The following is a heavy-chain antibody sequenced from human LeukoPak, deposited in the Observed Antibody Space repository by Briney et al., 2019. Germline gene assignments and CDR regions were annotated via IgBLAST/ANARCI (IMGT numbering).Heavy chain of an antibody. Sequence: ASVKVSCKASGYTFTGYYMHWVRQAPGQGLEWMGWINPNSGGTNYAQKFQGRVTMTRDTSIGTAYMELSRLRSDDTAVYYCARDRYAFFWVYYDSSGYPSIDAFDIWGQGTMVTVSS. D-gene: IGHD3-22*01. CDR3: ARDRYAFFWVYYDSSGYPSIDAFDI. CDR2: INPNSGGT. CDR1: GYTFTGYY. V-gene: IGHV1-2*02. J-gene: IGHJ3*02.